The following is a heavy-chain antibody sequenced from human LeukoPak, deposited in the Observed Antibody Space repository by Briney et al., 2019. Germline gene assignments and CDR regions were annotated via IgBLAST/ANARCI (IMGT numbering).Heavy chain of an antibody. CDR3: ARERWEPPYYYFGLDV. D-gene: IGHD1-26*01. CDR1: GYTFTGYY. J-gene: IGHJ6*02. Sequence: SVKVSCKASGYTFTGYYMHWVRQAPGQGLEWMGGIIPFFGSPNYAQKFQGRVTVIADESTSTAYMELSSLRFEDTAVYYCARERWEPPYYYFGLDVWGQGTTVTVSS. V-gene: IGHV1-69*13. CDR2: IIPFFGSP.